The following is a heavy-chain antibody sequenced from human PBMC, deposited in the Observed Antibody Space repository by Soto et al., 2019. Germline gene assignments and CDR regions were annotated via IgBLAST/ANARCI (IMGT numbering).Heavy chain of an antibody. CDR2: IHPRDSET. V-gene: IGHV5-51*01. J-gene: IGHJ1*01. CDR3: ARRLDYDSSSSGF. D-gene: IGHD3-16*01. CDR1: GYSFINYW. Sequence: PGESLKISCKTSGYSFINYWIGWVRQMPGKGLEWVGIIHPRDSETTYTPSFQGQVTISADKSVDTVYLQWSSLKASDTAVYYCARRLDYDSSSSGFWGQGTLVTVPQ.